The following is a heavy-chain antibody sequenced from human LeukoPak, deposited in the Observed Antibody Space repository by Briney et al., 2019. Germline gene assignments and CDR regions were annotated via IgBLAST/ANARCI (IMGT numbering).Heavy chain of an antibody. D-gene: IGHD2-21*01. CDR2: INPNSGGT. CDR3: ARDGGGSLRDY. V-gene: IGHV1-2*02. CDR1: GYTLTGYY. Sequence: ASVKVSCKASGYTLTGYYMHWVRQAPGQGLEWVGWINPNSGGTNYGQKFQGRVTMTRDTSISTAYMELSRLRSDDTAVYYCARDGGGSLRDYWGQGTLVTVSS. J-gene: IGHJ4*02.